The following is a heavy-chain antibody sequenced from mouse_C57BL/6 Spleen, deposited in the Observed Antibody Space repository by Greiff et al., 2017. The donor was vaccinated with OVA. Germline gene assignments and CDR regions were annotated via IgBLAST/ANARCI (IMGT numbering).Heavy chain of an antibody. V-gene: IGHV1-82*01. D-gene: IGHD2-5*01. CDR3: ASPYYSNYNWYFDV. J-gene: IGHJ1*03. Sequence: QVHVKQSGPELVKPGASVKISCKASGYAFSSSWMNWVKQRPGKGLEWIGRIYPGDGDTNYNGKFKGKATLTADKSSSTAYMQLSSLTSEDSAVYFCASPYYSNYNWYFDVWGTGTTVTVSS. CDR2: IYPGDGDT. CDR1: GYAFSSSW.